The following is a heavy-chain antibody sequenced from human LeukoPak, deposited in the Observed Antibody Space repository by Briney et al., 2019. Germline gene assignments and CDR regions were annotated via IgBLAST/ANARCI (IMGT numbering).Heavy chain of an antibody. D-gene: IGHD2-15*01. CDR1: GGSISSGSYY. CDR2: IYTSGST. CDR3: ARQGVVVAVHQKNWFDP. V-gene: IGHV4-61*02. J-gene: IGHJ5*02. Sequence: SQTLSLTCTVSGGSISSGSYYWSWIRQPAGKGLEWIGRIYTSGSTNYNPSLKSRVTISVDTSKNQFSLKLSSVTAADTAVYYCARQGVVVAVHQKNWFDPWGQGTLVTVSS.